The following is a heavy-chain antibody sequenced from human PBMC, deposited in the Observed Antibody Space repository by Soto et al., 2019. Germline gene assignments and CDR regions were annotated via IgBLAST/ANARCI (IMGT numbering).Heavy chain of an antibody. CDR2: ISRDGSNR. J-gene: IGHJ4*02. CDR1: GFIFSNQA. CDR3: ARSRSGAVADSFDF. V-gene: IGHV3-30*04. Sequence: GGSLRLSCAASGFIFSNQAMCWVRQGPGKGLEWLAVISRDGSNRYYLDSVKGRFTISRDNSKNTLYLQMNSLREDDTALYYCARSRSGAVADSFDFWGQGTLVTVSS. D-gene: IGHD3-10*01.